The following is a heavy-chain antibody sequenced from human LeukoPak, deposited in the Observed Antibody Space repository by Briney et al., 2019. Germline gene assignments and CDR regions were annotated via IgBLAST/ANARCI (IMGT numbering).Heavy chain of an antibody. V-gene: IGHV1-69*13. CDR2: IIPIFGTA. J-gene: IGHJ3*02. CDR3: ASEGLGLTANAFDI. CDR1: GGTFSSYA. Sequence: GASVKVSRKASGGTFSSYAISWVRQAPGQGLEWMGGIIPIFGTANYAQKFQGRVTITADESTSTAYMELSSLRSEDTAVYYCASEGLGLTANAFDIWGQGTMVTVSS.